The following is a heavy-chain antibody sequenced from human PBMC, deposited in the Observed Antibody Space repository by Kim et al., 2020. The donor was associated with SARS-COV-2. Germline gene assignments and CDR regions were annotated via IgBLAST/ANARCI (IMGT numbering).Heavy chain of an antibody. CDR1: GGSISSSSYY. V-gene: IGHV4-39*01. D-gene: IGHD6-13*01. J-gene: IGHJ4*02. CDR2: IYYSGST. Sequence: SETLSLTCTVSGGSISSSSYYWGWIRQPPGKGLEWIGSIYYSGSTYYNPSLKSRVTISVDTSKNQFSLKLSSVTAADTAVYYCARLGTSSWYRPTFDYWGQGTLVTVSS. CDR3: ARLGTSSWYRPTFDY.